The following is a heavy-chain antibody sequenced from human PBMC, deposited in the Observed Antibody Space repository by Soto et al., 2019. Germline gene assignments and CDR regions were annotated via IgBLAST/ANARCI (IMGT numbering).Heavy chain of an antibody. CDR2: IYFSGST. Sequence: SETLSLTCTVSGGSISSGSYYWGWIRQPPGKGLEWIGNIYFSGSTYYNPSLESRVTISVDTSKNQFSLKLSSVTAADTAVYYCASPVLSNYYDSSAYRWYYFDNWGQGTLVTVSS. CDR1: GGSISSGSYY. J-gene: IGHJ4*02. V-gene: IGHV4-39*01. D-gene: IGHD3-22*01. CDR3: ASPVLSNYYDSSAYRWYYFDN.